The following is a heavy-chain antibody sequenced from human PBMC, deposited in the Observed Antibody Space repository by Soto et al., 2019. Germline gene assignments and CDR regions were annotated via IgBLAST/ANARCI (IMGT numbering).Heavy chain of an antibody. J-gene: IGHJ3*02. Sequence: QVQLQESGPSLVKPSGTLSLTCVITNTSISSSNWWSWVRQAPGKGLEWIGEIYHTGRTNYAPSLKRRVTMSIDTSNNRFSLRLTSLTAADTAVYYCVRDEAHYDILTGSSLGRAFDIWGQGTMVTVSS. V-gene: IGHV4-4*02. CDR2: IYHTGRT. D-gene: IGHD3-9*01. CDR3: VRDEAHYDILTGSSLGRAFDI. CDR1: NTSISSSNW.